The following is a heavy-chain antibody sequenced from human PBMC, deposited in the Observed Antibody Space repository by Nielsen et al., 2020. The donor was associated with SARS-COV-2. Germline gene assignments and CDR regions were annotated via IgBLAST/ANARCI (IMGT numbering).Heavy chain of an antibody. CDR2: IYYSGST. J-gene: IGHJ6*03. D-gene: IGHD3-3*01. V-gene: IGHV4-39*01. CDR3: ARTFSTYDFWSGFPYRYYYYMDV. Sequence: WIRQPPGKGLEYIGSIYYSGSTNYNPSLKSRVTISVDTSKNQFSLKLSSVTAADTAVYYCARTFSTYDFWSGFPYRYYYYMDVWGKGTTVTVSS.